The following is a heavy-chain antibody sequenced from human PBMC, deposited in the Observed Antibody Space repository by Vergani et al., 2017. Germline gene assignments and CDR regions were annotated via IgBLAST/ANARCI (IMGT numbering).Heavy chain of an antibody. D-gene: IGHD4-17*01. CDR3: ARHRGDYDRGGMDV. J-gene: IGHJ6*02. CDR2: IYHTGSA. Sequence: VQLQESCPGLVKPSEPLSLIRAVSAYSISRTYYWGWIRQPPGKGLEWIGNIYHTGSAYYNPSLKSRVTLSVDTSKNQFSLKLSSVTAADTAVYYCARHRGDYDRGGMDVWGQGTTVTVSS. V-gene: IGHV4-38-2*01. CDR1: AYSISRTYY.